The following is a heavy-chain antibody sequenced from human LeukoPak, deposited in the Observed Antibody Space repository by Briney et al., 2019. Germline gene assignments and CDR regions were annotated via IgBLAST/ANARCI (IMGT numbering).Heavy chain of an antibody. V-gene: IGHV4-61*02. CDR1: GGSISSGSYY. CDR3: ARETGYYDSSGYYGY. Sequence: SETLSLTCTVSGGSISSGSYYWSWIRQPAGKGLEWIGRIYTSGSTNYNPSLKSRVTISVDTSKNQFSLKLSSVTAADTAVYYCARETGYYDSSGYYGYWGQGTLVTVSS. D-gene: IGHD3-22*01. J-gene: IGHJ4*02. CDR2: IYTSGST.